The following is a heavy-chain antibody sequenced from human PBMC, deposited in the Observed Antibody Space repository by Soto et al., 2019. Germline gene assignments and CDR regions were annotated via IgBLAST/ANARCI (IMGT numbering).Heavy chain of an antibody. Sequence: SGTLSLTRTVSGASVSSGRYYWSWIRQPPGKGLEWIGYIYYSGSTNYNPSLKSRVTISVDTSKNQFSLKVSSVTAADTAVYYCARQMTTLTTFDYWGQGPLVTVSS. V-gene: IGHV4-61*01. D-gene: IGHD4-17*01. CDR1: GASVSSGRYY. CDR2: IYYSGST. CDR3: ARQMTTLTTFDY. J-gene: IGHJ4*02.